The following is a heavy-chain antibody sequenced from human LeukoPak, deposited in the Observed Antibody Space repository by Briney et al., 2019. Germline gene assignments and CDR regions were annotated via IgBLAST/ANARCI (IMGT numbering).Heavy chain of an antibody. Sequence: PGGSLRLSCVTSGFTFSSYGMYWLRQPPGKGLQWVAFIRYDGGQTYHADSMKGRFTIARDNSNSTLYLQMNSLRAEDTAVYYCAKDRGYDSSGYYLRYYFDYWGQGTLVTVSS. V-gene: IGHV3-30*02. CDR1: GFTFSSYG. CDR2: IRYDGGQT. D-gene: IGHD3-22*01. J-gene: IGHJ4*02. CDR3: AKDRGYDSSGYYLRYYFDY.